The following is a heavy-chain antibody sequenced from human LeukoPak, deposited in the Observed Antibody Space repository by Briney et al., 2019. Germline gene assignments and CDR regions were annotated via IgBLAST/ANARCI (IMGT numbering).Heavy chain of an antibody. CDR3: ARYTYGNYYFDY. CDR1: GGSISSYY. Sequence: ASETLSLTCTVSGGSISSYYWGWIRQPAGKGLEWIGRIYTSGSTNYNPSLKSRVTMSVDTSKNQFSLQLTSVTAADTAVYYCARYTYGNYYFDYWGQGTLVTVSS. V-gene: IGHV4-4*07. J-gene: IGHJ4*02. D-gene: IGHD5-18*01. CDR2: IYTSGST.